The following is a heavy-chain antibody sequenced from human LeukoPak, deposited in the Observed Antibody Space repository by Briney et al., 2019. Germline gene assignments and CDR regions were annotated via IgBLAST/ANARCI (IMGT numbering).Heavy chain of an antibody. J-gene: IGHJ4*02. D-gene: IGHD1-14*01. CDR3: TRDVPDYFEY. CDR1: GFTFGDYG. V-gene: IGHV3-49*04. CDR2: IRSKAYGGTT. Sequence: GGSLRLSCTTSGFTFGDYGMSWVRQAPGKGLEWVGFIRSKAYGGTTEYAASVKGRFTISRDDSKSIAYLQMNSLKTEDTAVYYCTRDVPDYFEYWGQGTLVTVSS.